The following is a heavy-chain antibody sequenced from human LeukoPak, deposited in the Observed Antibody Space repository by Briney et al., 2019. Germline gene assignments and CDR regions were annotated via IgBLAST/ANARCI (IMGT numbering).Heavy chain of an antibody. Sequence: QPGRSLRLSCAASGFTFSSYAMHWVRQAPGKGLEWVAVISYDGSNKYYADSVKGRSTISRDNSKNTLYLQMNSLRAEDTAVYYCARGPAGDSSGYYDYFDYWGQGTLVTVSS. V-gene: IGHV3-30-3*01. CDR1: GFTFSSYA. D-gene: IGHD3-22*01. CDR2: ISYDGSNK. J-gene: IGHJ4*02. CDR3: ARGPAGDSSGYYDYFDY.